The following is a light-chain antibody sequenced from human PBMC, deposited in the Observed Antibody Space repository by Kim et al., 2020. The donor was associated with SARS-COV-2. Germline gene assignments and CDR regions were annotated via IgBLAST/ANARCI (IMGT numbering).Light chain of an antibody. CDR1: NIGSKS. CDR3: QVWDSSSDHVV. CDR2: YDS. J-gene: IGLJ2*01. V-gene: IGLV3-21*04. Sequence: SYELTQPPSVSVAPGKTARITCGGNNIGSKSVHWYQQKPGQAHVLVIYYDSDRPSGIPERFSGSNSGNTAPLTISRVEAGDEADYYCQVWDSSSDHVVFGGGTQLTVL.